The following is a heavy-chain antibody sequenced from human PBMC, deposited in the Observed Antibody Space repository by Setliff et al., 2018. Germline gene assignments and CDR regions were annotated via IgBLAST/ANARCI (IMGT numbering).Heavy chain of an antibody. Sequence: PGGSLRLSCAASGFTFSTYAMSWVRQAPGKGLEWVSTIYSGDRNTFYTDSVKGRFTIFRDGSKNTLFLQMTSLRAEDTALYYCAKDPNGDFFGAFDTWGQGALVTVSS. CDR3: AKDPNGDFFGAFDT. V-gene: IGHV3-23*03. CDR2: IYSGDRNT. D-gene: IGHD4-17*01. CDR1: GFTFSTYA. J-gene: IGHJ5*02.